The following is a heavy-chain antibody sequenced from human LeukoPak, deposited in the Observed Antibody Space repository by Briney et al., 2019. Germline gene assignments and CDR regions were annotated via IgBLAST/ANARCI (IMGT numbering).Heavy chain of an antibody. Sequence: SVTLSLTCTVSDGSISSRNYYWGWIRQPPGKGLEWIGSIDYNGDTYYNPSLASRVTMSEDTSKNQFSLKLNSVTAEDTAVYYCARGHRGVFTDPINYWAQGTLVTVSS. J-gene: IGHJ4*02. CDR1: DGSISSRNYY. V-gene: IGHV4-39*01. CDR3: ARGHRGVFTDPINY. CDR2: IDYNGDT. D-gene: IGHD5-12*01.